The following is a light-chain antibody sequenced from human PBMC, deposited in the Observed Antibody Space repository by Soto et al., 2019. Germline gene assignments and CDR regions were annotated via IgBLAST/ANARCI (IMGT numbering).Light chain of an antibody. V-gene: IGLV3-1*01. Sequence: SYELTQPPSVSVSPGQTASITCSGDKLGDKYACWYQQKPGQSPVLVIYQDSKRPSGIPERFSGSNSGNTATLTISGPQAMDEADYCCQAWDSSLRVLGTGTKLTVL. CDR1: KLGDKY. CDR3: QAWDSSLRV. J-gene: IGLJ1*01. CDR2: QDS.